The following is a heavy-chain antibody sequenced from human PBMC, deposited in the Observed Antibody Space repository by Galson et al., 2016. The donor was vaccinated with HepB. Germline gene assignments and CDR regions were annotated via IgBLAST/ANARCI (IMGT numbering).Heavy chain of an antibody. Sequence: SLRLSCAASGSTFSNYGMSWVRQAPGKGLEWVPAVSGSGDNTYYADSVKGRFTISRDNSRNTVYVQINSLRAEDTAIYYCTMISWSTSSGFGFWGQGTRVTVSS. CDR2: VSGSGDNT. CDR3: TMISWSTSSGFGF. CDR1: GSTFSNYG. D-gene: IGHD3-22*01. V-gene: IGHV3-23*01. J-gene: IGHJ4*02.